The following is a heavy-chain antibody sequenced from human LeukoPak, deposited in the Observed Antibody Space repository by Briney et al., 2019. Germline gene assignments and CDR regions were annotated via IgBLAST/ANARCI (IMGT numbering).Heavy chain of an antibody. V-gene: IGHV3-13*04. Sequence: PGGSLRLSCAASGFTFSNYDMHWVRQTIGKGLERVSIIGFAGDTYYPGSVRGRFTISRENAKNSLYLQMNSLRVEDTALYFCARGADAAYDYWGQGTLVTVSS. CDR2: IGFAGDT. J-gene: IGHJ4*02. CDR3: ARGADAAYDY. D-gene: IGHD1-26*01. CDR1: GFTFSNYD.